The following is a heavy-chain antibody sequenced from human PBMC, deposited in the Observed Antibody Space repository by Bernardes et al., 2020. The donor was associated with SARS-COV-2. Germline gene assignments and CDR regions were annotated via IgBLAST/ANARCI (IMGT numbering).Heavy chain of an antibody. CDR1: GGTFTTYG. D-gene: IGHD1-20*01. V-gene: IGHV1-69*06. CDR2: IIPIFRRP. Sequence: SVKVSCETSGGTFTTYGISWVRQAPGQGLEWVGGIIPIFRRPNYAQKFQGRVTITADKSTSTVYMELDSLRSEDTAVYYCVRGGSYNWNDLDYWGQGTLVTVSS. CDR3: VRGGSYNWNDLDY. J-gene: IGHJ4*02.